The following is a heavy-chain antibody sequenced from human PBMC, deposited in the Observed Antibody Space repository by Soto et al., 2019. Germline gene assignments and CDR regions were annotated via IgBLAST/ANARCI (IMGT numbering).Heavy chain of an antibody. J-gene: IGHJ6*02. CDR1: GYSFTSYW. D-gene: IGHD2-2*01. CDR3: ARHYCSSTSCYQVYYYYYGMDV. Sequence: HGESLKISCKGSGYSFTSYWIGWVRQMPGKGLEWMGIIYPGDSDTRYSPSFQGQVTISADKSISTAYLQWSSLKASDTAMYYCARHYCSSTSCYQVYYYYYGMDVWGQGTKVTVSS. CDR2: IYPGDSDT. V-gene: IGHV5-51*01.